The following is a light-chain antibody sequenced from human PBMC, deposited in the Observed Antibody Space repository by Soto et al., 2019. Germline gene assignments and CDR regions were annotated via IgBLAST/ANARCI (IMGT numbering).Light chain of an antibody. CDR2: SNG. Sequence: QSVLTQPPSASGTPGLRVTISCSGSNSNIGSNTVDWYQHLPGTAPKLLIFSNGQRPSGVPDRFSGSKSGTSASLAISGLQTEDEADYYCAAWDDRLSGPVFGGGTKLTVL. CDR3: AAWDDRLSGPV. J-gene: IGLJ2*01. V-gene: IGLV1-44*01. CDR1: NSNIGSNT.